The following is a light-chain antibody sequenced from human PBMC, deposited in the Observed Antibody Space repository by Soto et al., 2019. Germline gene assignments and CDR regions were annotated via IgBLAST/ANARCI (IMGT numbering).Light chain of an antibody. V-gene: IGKV3-11*01. Sequence: EIVMTQSPATLSVSPGERPTLFCRASQRVSTNLAWYQQKPGQAPRLLIYDASYRATGIPARFSDSGSGTDFTLAIRSLEPEDSAVYYCQQRSTWITFGQGTRLEIK. J-gene: IGKJ5*01. CDR1: QRVSTN. CDR2: DAS. CDR3: QQRSTWIT.